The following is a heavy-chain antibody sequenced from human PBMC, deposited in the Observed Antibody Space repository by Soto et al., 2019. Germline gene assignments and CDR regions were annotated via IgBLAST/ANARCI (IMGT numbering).Heavy chain of an antibody. D-gene: IGHD1-26*01. CDR2: ISYRGIT. J-gene: IGHJ5*02. CDR3: AREVGDVGTRFDP. V-gene: IGHV4-31*01. CDR1: GGSISSVGYY. Sequence: QVQLQESGPGLVKPSQTLSLTCTVSGGSISSVGYYWNWIRQHPGKDLEWVGYISYRGITHHNPSLNSLLFISVYTSKNQFSLKLSSVTVADTAVYYFAREVGDVGTRFDPWGQGTLVTVSS.